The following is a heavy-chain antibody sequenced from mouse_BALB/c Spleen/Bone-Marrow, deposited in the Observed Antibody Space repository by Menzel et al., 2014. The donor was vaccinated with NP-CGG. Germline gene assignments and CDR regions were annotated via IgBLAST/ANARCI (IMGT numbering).Heavy chain of an antibody. V-gene: IGHV5-15*02. D-gene: IGHD2-3*01. CDR1: GFTFSDYG. CDR3: ARAGYDGYPWYFDV. J-gene: IGHJ1*01. Sequence: EVQVVESGGGLVQPGGSRKLSCAASGFTFSDYGMAWVRQAPGKGPEWVAFISSLAYSIYYADTVTGRFTISRENAKNTLYLEISSLRSEDSAMYYCARAGYDGYPWYFDVWGAGTTVTVSS. CDR2: ISSLAYSI.